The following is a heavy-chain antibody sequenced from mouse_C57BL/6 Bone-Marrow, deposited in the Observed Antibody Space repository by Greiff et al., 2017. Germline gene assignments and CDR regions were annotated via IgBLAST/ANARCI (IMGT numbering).Heavy chain of an antibody. CDR3: ARGGYYVHYYAMDY. CDR2: ISSGSSTI. CDR1: GFTFSDYG. V-gene: IGHV5-17*01. Sequence: EVQLVESGGGLVKPGGSLKLSCAASGFTFSDYGMHWVRQAPEKGLEWVAYISSGSSTIYYAATVKGRFTISRDKAKNTLFLQMTSLRSENTAMYYCARGGYYVHYYAMDYWGQGTSVTVSS. D-gene: IGHD2-3*01. J-gene: IGHJ4*01.